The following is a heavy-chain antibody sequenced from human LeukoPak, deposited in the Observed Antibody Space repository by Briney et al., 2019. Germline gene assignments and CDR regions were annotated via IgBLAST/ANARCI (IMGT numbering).Heavy chain of an antibody. CDR1: GFTVSSNH. Sequence: GGSMRLSCAASGFTVSSNHMSWVRQAPGKGLEWVSVIYSGGSTDYADSVKGRFTISRDNSKNTLYLQMNSLRAEDTAVYHCARGPAGYNWGQGTLVTVSS. V-gene: IGHV3-53*01. CDR3: ARGPAGYN. D-gene: IGHD1-1*01. J-gene: IGHJ4*02. CDR2: IYSGGST.